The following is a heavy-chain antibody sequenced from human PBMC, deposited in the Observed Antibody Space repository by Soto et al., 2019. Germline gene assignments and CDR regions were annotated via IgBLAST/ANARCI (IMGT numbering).Heavy chain of an antibody. Sequence: LRLSCAASGFTFRSYSMNLVRQAPVKGLEWVSYISSSNRTINYADSVKGRFIISRDNAKNSLYLQMHSLRDEDTAVYYCAREGWPLLQTGMDVWGQGTTVTVSS. D-gene: IGHD2-15*01. J-gene: IGHJ6*02. CDR1: GFTFRSYS. CDR3: AREGWPLLQTGMDV. V-gene: IGHV3-48*02. CDR2: ISSSNRTI.